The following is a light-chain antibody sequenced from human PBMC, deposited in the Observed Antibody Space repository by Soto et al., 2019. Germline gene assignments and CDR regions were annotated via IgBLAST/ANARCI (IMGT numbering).Light chain of an antibody. CDR3: SSYTSSSTYV. V-gene: IGLV2-14*01. CDR1: SSDVGGYNY. Sequence: QSALTQPASVSGSPGQSITISCTGTSSDVGGYNYVSWYQQHPGKAPKLMIYDVGNRPSGVSNRFSGSKSGNTASLTISGLQAEYEADYYCSSYTSSSTYVFGTGTKLTVL. J-gene: IGLJ1*01. CDR2: DVG.